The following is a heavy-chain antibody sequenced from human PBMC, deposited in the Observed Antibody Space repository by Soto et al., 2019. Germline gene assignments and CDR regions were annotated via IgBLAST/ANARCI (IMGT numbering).Heavy chain of an antibody. CDR3: ARDRSYAMEV. J-gene: IGHJ6*02. Sequence: GGSLRLSCEASGFSIRDYWMHWVRQAPGEGLMWVSCINGDASSTTYADSVKGRFTISRDDAKNTVYLQMTSLRAEDTAVYFCARDRSYAMEVWGQGTRVTV. V-gene: IGHV3-74*01. CDR1: GFSIRDYW. CDR2: INGDASST.